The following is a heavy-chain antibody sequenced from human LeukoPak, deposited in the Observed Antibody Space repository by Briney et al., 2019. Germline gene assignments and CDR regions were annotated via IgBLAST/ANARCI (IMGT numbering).Heavy chain of an antibody. CDR2: ISSSSSNI. V-gene: IGHV3-21*01. D-gene: IGHD2-8*01. Sequence: GGSLRLSCAASGFTFRKYSMNWVRQAPGKGLEWVSYISSSSSNIYYADSVKGRFTISRDNAKNSLYLQMNSLRAEDTAVYYCASNGLIDAFDIWGQGTMVTVSS. CDR1: GFTFRKYS. J-gene: IGHJ3*02. CDR3: ASNGLIDAFDI.